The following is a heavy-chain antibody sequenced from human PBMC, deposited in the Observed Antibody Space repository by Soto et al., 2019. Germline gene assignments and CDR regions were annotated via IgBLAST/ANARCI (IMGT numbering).Heavy chain of an antibody. CDR3: ARHAHEMATIFY. CDR1: GGSIGIISNC. V-gene: IGHV4-39*01. CDR2: SYSSGST. J-gene: IGHJ4*02. Sequence: XXTLSLPCSVLGGSIGIISNCWGFIRHPPGKGLEWIGSSYSSGSTYYNPSLKSRVTISVDTSKNQFSLKLSSVTAADTAVYYCARHAHEMATIFYSAQATLVTVYS. D-gene: IGHD5-12*01.